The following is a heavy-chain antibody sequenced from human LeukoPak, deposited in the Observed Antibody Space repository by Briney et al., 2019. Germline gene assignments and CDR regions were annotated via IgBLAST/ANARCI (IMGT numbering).Heavy chain of an antibody. V-gene: IGHV3-30-3*01. Sequence: GGSLRLSCAASGFTFSSSWMHWVRQAPGRGLEWVAVISYDGSNKYYADSVKGRFSISRDNSKNTLYLQMNSLRAEDTAVYYCARRYDGFDYWGQGTLVTVSS. CDR2: ISYDGSNK. CDR1: GFTFSSSW. J-gene: IGHJ4*02. D-gene: IGHD3-3*01. CDR3: ARRYDGFDY.